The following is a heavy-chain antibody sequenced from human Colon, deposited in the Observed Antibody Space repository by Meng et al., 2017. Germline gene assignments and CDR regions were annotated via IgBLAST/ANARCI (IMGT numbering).Heavy chain of an antibody. Sequence: SETLSLTCTVSGASVGGDYWSWIRQPPGKGLEWIGYIYNTGSTNYNPSLKSRVTISIDTSKSQFSLELSSVTAADTAVHYCARGPPAASWGPGTLVTVSS. D-gene: IGHD2-15*01. J-gene: IGHJ5*02. CDR3: ARGPPAAS. CDR2: IYNTGST. V-gene: IGHV4-59*02. CDR1: GASVGGDY.